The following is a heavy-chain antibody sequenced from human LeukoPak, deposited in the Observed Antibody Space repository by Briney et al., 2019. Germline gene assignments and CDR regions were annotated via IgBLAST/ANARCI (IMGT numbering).Heavy chain of an antibody. CDR1: GYTFSNYG. J-gene: IGHJ4*02. D-gene: IGHD2-15*01. CDR2: IGAYNGKT. V-gene: IGHV1-18*01. Sequence: ASVTVSCKASGYTFSNYGISWVRQAPGQGLEWMGWIGAYNGKTNYAQKIQGRVTMTTDTSTSTAYMELRRLRSDDTAVYYCTRDASGYCSGGSCFSLFDSWGQGTLVTVSS. CDR3: TRDASGYCSGGSCFSLFDS.